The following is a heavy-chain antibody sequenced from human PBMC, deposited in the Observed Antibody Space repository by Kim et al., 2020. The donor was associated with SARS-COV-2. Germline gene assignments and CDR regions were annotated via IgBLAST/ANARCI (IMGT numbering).Heavy chain of an antibody. CDR2: ISGSGEST. Sequence: GGSLRLSCAASGFTFSSYAMSWVRQAPGKGLEWVSTISGSGESTYYADSVKGRFTISRDNSKSTLYLQMNSLRAEDTAVYYCAKGSTIVRGGYYYYYGMDVWGQGTTVTVSS. J-gene: IGHJ6*02. CDR1: GFTFSSYA. D-gene: IGHD3-10*01. CDR3: AKGSTIVRGGYYYYYGMDV. V-gene: IGHV3-23*01.